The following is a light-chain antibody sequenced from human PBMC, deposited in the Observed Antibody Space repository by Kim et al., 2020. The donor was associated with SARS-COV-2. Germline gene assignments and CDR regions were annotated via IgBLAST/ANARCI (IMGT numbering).Light chain of an antibody. CDR1: QNIGRW. Sequence: DIQMTQSPSTLSASVGDRVTITCRASQNIGRWSAWYQQKPGKAPKLLIFDASNLESGVPSRFSGSGTGTEFTLIISSLQSDDLATYYCQQYHSYPYTFGQGTKLEI. CDR2: DAS. J-gene: IGKJ2*01. CDR3: QQYHSYPYT. V-gene: IGKV1-5*01.